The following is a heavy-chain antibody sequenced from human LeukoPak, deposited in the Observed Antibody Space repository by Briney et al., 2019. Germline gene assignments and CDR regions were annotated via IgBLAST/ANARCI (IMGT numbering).Heavy chain of an antibody. CDR3: AKATREDYDFWSGYGGKRYYFDY. CDR2: ISSNGGST. Sequence: PGGSLRLSCSASGFTFNIYAMHWVRQAPGKGLEYVSAISSNGGSTYYADSVKGRFTISRDNSKNTLYLQMSSLRAEDTAVYYCAKATREDYDFWSGYGGKRYYFDYWGQGTLVTVSS. D-gene: IGHD3-3*01. J-gene: IGHJ4*02. V-gene: IGHV3-64D*09. CDR1: GFTFNIYA.